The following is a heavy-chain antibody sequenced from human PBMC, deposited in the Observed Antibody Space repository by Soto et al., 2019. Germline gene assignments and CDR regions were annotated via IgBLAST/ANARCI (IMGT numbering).Heavy chain of an antibody. CDR2: INPNSGGT. CDR1: GYTFTGYY. V-gene: IGHV1-2*02. Sequence: ASVKVSCKASGYTFTGYYMHWVRQAPGQGLEWMGWINPNSGGTNYAQKFQGRVTMTRDTSISTAYMELSRLRSDDTAVYYCARATVGSSDWYGYWGQGTLVTVSS. CDR3: ARATVGSSDWYGY. J-gene: IGHJ4*02. D-gene: IGHD6-19*01.